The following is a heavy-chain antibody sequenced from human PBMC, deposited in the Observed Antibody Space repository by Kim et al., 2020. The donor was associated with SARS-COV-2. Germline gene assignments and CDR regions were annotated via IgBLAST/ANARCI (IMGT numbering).Heavy chain of an antibody. V-gene: IGHV1-69*01. J-gene: IGHJ5*02. Sequence: KFQGRVTITADEATSTAYMELSSLRSEDTAVYYCAGDGGGYSGYDSWFDPWGQGTLVTVSS. CDR3: AGDGGGYSGYDSWFDP. D-gene: IGHD5-12*01.